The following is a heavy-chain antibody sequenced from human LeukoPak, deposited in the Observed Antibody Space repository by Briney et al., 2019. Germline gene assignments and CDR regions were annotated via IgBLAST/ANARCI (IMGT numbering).Heavy chain of an antibody. J-gene: IGHJ4*02. D-gene: IGHD4-23*01. CDR1: GFIFSSYW. CDR2: IKQDGSGQ. CDR3: ARRGNLDY. Sequence: GGSLRLSCAASGFIFSSYWMSWVRQAPGKGLEWVANIKQDGSGQYYVHSVKGRFTVSRDNAKNSLYLEMNSLRAEDTAVYYCARRGNLDYWGQGTLVTVSS. V-gene: IGHV3-7*05.